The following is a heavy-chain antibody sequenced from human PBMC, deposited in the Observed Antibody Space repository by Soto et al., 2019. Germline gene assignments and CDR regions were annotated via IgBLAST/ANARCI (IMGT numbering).Heavy chain of an antibody. J-gene: IGHJ6*02. CDR1: GGAIGSSNW. V-gene: IGHV4-4*02. D-gene: IGHD1-26*01. Sequence: QVQLQESGPGLVKPSGTLSLTCAVPGGAIGSSNWWSWVRQPPGKGLEWIGEIYHSGSTNYNPSLKSRVTISVDKSKNQFSLKLSSVTAADTAVYYCARVSGSYYYGMDVWGQGTTVTVSS. CDR3: ARVSGSYYYGMDV. CDR2: IYHSGST.